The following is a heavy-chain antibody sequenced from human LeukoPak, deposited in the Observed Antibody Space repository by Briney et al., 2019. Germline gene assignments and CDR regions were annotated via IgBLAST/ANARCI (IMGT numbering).Heavy chain of an antibody. D-gene: IGHD6-19*01. CDR3: TRGSPPRVLAVAGTRGVRWFDP. CDR2: INHSGST. Sequence: SETLSLTCAVYGGSFSGYYWSWIRQPPGKGLEWIGEINHSGSTNYNPSLKSRVTISVDTSKNQFSLKLSSVTAADTAVYYCTRGSPPRVLAVAGTRGVRWFDPWGQGTLVTVSS. CDR1: GGSFSGYY. V-gene: IGHV4-34*01. J-gene: IGHJ5*02.